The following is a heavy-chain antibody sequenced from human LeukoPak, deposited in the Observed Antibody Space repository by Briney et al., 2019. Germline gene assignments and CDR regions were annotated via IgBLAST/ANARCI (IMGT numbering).Heavy chain of an antibody. J-gene: IGHJ5*02. Sequence: GRSLRLSCAASGFTFSSYGIHWVRQAPGKGLEWVAVIWYDGSNKYYADSVKGRFTISRDNSKNTPYLQMNSLRAEDTAVYYCARRYCSGGSCYSFRGDWFDPWGQGTLVTVSS. V-gene: IGHV3-33*01. CDR3: ARRYCSGGSCYSFRGDWFDP. CDR1: GFTFSSYG. D-gene: IGHD2-15*01. CDR2: IWYDGSNK.